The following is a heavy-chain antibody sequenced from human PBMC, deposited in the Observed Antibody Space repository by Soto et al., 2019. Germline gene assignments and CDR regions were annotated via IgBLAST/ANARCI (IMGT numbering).Heavy chain of an antibody. J-gene: IGHJ6*03. V-gene: IGHV4-34*01. Sequence: PSETLSLTCAVYGGSISGYYWSRIRQPPGKGLEWIGEINHSGSTNYNPSLKSRVAISVDTSKNQFSLKLSSVTAADTAVYYCARGGYDFWSGYDYYYMDVWGKGTTVTVSS. D-gene: IGHD3-3*01. CDR2: INHSGST. CDR1: GGSISGYY. CDR3: ARGGYDFWSGYDYYYMDV.